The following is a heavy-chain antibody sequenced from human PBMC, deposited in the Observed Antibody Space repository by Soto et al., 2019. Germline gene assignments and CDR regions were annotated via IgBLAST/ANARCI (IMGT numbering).Heavy chain of an antibody. CDR2: ITGGRGNT. J-gene: IGHJ5*02. CDR1: GYSFSDYA. CDR3: ASERPMYP. V-gene: IGHV1-3*01. D-gene: IGHD2-8*01. Sequence: QVQLVQSGAEVKKPGASVKVSCKTSGYSFSDYAMHWLRQAPGQRPEWMGWITGGRGNTKYSQKFQGRVTITRDTSASTAYMELTGLTSADTAVYFYASERPMYPWGQGTLVTVSS.